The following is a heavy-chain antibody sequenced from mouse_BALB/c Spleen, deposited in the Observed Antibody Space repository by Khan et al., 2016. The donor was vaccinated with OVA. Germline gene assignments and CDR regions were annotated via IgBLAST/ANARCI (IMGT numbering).Heavy chain of an antibody. V-gene: IGHV3-2*02. CDR1: GYSITSDYA. D-gene: IGHD1-1*01. J-gene: IGHJ2*01. CDR2: ISYSGNT. CDR3: ARVYGGDFDY. Sequence: EVKLLESGPGLVKPSQSLSLTCTVTGYSITSDYAWNWIRQFPGNKLEWMGIISYSGNTNYNPSLKSRISISRDTSENQFFLQLNSVTTEDTATYYCARVYGGDFDYWGQGTTLTVSS.